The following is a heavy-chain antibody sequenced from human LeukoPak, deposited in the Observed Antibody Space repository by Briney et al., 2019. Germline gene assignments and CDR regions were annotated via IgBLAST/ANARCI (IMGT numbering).Heavy chain of an antibody. CDR3: ARDRGYHAAGGYDAFDI. CDR1: GGSISSYY. D-gene: IGHD6-13*01. V-gene: IGHV4-4*07. CDR2: IYTSGST. Sequence: PSETLSLTCTVSGGSISSYYWSWIRQPAGKGLEWIGRIYTSGSTNYNPSLKSRVTMSVDTSKNQFSLKLSSVTAADMAVYYCARDRGYHAAGGYDAFDIWGQGTMVTVSS. J-gene: IGHJ3*02.